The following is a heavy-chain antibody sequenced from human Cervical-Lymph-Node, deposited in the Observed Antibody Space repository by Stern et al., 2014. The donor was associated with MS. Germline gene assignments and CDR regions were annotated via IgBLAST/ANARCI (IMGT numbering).Heavy chain of an antibody. V-gene: IGHV3-23*04. J-gene: IGHJ4*02. CDR2: SGTDGGT. CDR1: GFTFRNFA. D-gene: IGHD1-1*01. CDR3: GKDLHYWTADS. Sequence: QLVQSGGGLVQPGGSLRLSCVGSGFTFRNFAMTWIRQAPGKGLEWVSGSGTDGGTHYAESVEGRFSISRDNSKNTLYLQMDSLRVEDTAVYFCGKDLHYWTADSWGQGTLVTVSS.